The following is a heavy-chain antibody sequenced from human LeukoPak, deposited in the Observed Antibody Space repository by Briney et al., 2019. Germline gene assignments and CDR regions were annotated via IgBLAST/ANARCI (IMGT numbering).Heavy chain of an antibody. CDR2: IYHSGST. Sequence: SQTLSLTCTVSGGSISSGGYYWSWIRQPPGKGLERIGYIYHSGSTYYNPSLKSRVTISVDRSKNQFSLKLSSVTAADTAVYYCARSPRNGESWDYWGQGTLVTVSS. J-gene: IGHJ4*02. CDR1: GGSISSGGYY. V-gene: IGHV4-30-2*01. CDR3: ARSPRNGESWDY. D-gene: IGHD3-10*01.